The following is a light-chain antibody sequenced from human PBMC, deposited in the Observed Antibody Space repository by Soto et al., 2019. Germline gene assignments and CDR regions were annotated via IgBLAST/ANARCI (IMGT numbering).Light chain of an antibody. V-gene: IGKV1-33*01. CDR1: QNINNY. CDR2: DAS. J-gene: IGKJ5*01. CDR3: QQYENLPT. Sequence: DIQMTQSPSSLSASVGDRVTITCQASQNINNYVNWYQHKPGRAPKLLIYDASNLEAAVPSRFRGSGSGTDFTVTSSRLQPEDIATYYCQQYENLPTFGQGTRLEIK.